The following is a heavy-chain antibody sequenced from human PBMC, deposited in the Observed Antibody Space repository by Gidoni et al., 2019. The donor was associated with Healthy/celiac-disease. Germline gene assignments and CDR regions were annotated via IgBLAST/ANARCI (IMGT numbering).Heavy chain of an antibody. Sequence: QVQLQESGPGLVKPSQTLSLTCTVSGGSISSGGYYWSWIRQHPGKGLEWIGYIYYSGSTYYNPSLKSRVTISVDTSKNQFSLKLSSVTAADTAVYYCARVSDMTTVTKHLDAFDIWGQGTMVTVSS. CDR1: GGSISSGGYY. CDR2: IYYSGST. J-gene: IGHJ3*02. D-gene: IGHD4-17*01. V-gene: IGHV4-31*03. CDR3: ARVSDMTTVTKHLDAFDI.